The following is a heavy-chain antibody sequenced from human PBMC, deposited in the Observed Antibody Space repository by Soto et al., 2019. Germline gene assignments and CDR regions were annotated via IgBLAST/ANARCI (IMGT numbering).Heavy chain of an antibody. CDR1: GFTISSYA. V-gene: IGHV3-64D*08. CDR2: TYSKGGST. J-gene: IGHJ4*02. CDR3: VRDLWGFES. D-gene: IGHD3-16*01. Sequence: EVQLVESGGGWVQPGGSLRLSRSASGFTISSYAMHLVRQAPGKGLESVSVTYSKGGSTHYADCVRGRFTISTDNSKNTLTLQMSSMRAEDTAVYYCVRDLWGFESWGQGTLVTVSS.